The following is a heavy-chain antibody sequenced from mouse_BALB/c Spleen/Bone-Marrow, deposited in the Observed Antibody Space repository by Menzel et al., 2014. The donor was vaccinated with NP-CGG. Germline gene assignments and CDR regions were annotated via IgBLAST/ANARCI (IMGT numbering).Heavy chain of an antibody. CDR2: IYPGDDDT. V-gene: IGHV1-80*01. CDR1: GYAFSIYW. J-gene: IGHJ2*01. CDR3: ARGGISIDY. Sequence: QVQLKESGAEPVRPGSSVKISCKASGYAFSIYWMNWVKQRPGQGLEWIGQIYPGDDDTDYNGKFKGKATLTADRSSSTAYMQLNSLTSEDSAVYFCARGGISIDYWGQGTTLTVSS.